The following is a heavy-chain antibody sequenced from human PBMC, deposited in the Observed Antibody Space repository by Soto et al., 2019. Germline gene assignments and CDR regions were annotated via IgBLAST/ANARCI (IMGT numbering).Heavy chain of an antibody. CDR1: GGTFSSYA. Sequence: SVKVSCKASGGTFSSYAISWVRQAPGQGLEWMGGIIPIFGTANYAQKFQGRVTITADKSTSTAYMELSSLRSEDTAVYYCARRAKEDIVVVPAAILYYYGMDVWGQGTTVTVSS. CDR2: IIPIFGTA. CDR3: ARRAKEDIVVVPAAILYYYGMDV. V-gene: IGHV1-69*06. D-gene: IGHD2-2*01. J-gene: IGHJ6*02.